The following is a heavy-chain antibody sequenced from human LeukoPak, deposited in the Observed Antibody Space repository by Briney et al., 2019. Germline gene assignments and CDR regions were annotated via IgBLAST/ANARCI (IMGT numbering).Heavy chain of an antibody. D-gene: IGHD3-22*01. Sequence: GRSLRLSCAASGFTFSNYAMHWVRQAPGKGLEWVAVISYDGSNKYYADSVKGRFTISRDNSKNTLYLQMNSLRAEDTAVYYCARDYYDSSGYLEYFQHWGQGTLVTVSS. CDR1: GFTFSNYA. CDR2: ISYDGSNK. CDR3: ARDYYDSSGYLEYFQH. V-gene: IGHV3-30-3*01. J-gene: IGHJ1*01.